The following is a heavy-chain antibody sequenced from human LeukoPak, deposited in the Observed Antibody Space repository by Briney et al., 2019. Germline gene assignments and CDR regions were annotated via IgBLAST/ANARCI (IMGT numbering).Heavy chain of an antibody. V-gene: IGHV3-33*06. CDR2: IWYDGSNK. CDR3: AKDYGDSNYYYYYMDV. D-gene: IGHD4-17*01. CDR1: GFTFSSYG. J-gene: IGHJ6*03. Sequence: GGSLRPSCAASGFTFSSYGMHWVRQAPGKGLEWVAVIWYDGSNKYYADSVKGRFTISRDNSKNTLYLQMNSLRAEDTAVYYCAKDYGDSNYYYYYMDVWGKGTTVTVSS.